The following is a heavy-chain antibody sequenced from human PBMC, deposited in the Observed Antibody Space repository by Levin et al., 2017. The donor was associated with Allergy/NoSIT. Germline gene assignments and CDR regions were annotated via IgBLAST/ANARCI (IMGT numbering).Heavy chain of an antibody. CDR1: GYTFTSYG. D-gene: IGHD6-6*01. V-gene: IGHV1-18*01. CDR2: ISAYNGNT. CDR3: SRDSLKEAAPPIDY. Sequence: GESLKISCKASGYTFTSYGISWVRQAPGQGLEWMGWISAYNGNTNYAQKLQGRVTMTTDTSTSTAYMELRSLRSDDTAVYYCSRDSLKEAAPPIDYWGQGTLVTVSS. J-gene: IGHJ4*02.